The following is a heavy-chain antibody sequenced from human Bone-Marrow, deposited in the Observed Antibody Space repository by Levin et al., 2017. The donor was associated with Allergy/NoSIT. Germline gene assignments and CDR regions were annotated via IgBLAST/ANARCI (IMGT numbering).Heavy chain of an antibody. CDR1: GFTFSSYA. J-gene: IGHJ5*01. CDR2: ISYDGSDK. D-gene: IGHD3-9*01. V-gene: IGHV3-30*04. Sequence: LSLTCAASGFTFSSYAMHWIRQAPGKGLEWVAVISYDGSDKNYGGSVKGRFTISRDISTNTFYLQMNSLRVEDTAVYYCAGGRGHVDWLLMSDSWGQGTLVRVSS. CDR3: AGGRGHVDWLLMSDS.